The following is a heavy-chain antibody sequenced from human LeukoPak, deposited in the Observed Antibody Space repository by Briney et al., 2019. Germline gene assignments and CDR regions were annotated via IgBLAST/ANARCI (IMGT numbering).Heavy chain of an antibody. CDR1: DDSITMYY. Sequence: SETLSLTCTVSDDSITMYYWTWIRQPPGKVLEWIGYVDHTGSTNFNPSLNGRVSISRDTSKNLFSLRLRSVTAADTAVYFARGRVSSSTWYSTYYYYFYMDVWGKGTTVTVSS. V-gene: IGHV4-59*01. CDR2: VDHTGST. J-gene: IGHJ6*03. CDR3: RGRVSSSTWYSTYYYYFYMDV. D-gene: IGHD1-1*01.